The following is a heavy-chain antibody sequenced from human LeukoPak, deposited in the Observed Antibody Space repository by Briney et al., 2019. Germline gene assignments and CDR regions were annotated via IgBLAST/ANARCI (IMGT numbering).Heavy chain of an antibody. CDR2: IGYDGSNK. V-gene: IGHV3-30*02. D-gene: IGHD3-16*01. CDR1: GFIFSSYG. J-gene: IGHJ4*02. Sequence: PGVSLRLSCAASGFIFSSYGMHWVRQAPGKGLEWVAFIGYDGSNKDSADSVKGRFTISRDNSKNTLFLQMNRLRAEDTAVYYCAGRRVLDASFDYWGQGTLVTVSS. CDR3: AGRRVLDASFDY.